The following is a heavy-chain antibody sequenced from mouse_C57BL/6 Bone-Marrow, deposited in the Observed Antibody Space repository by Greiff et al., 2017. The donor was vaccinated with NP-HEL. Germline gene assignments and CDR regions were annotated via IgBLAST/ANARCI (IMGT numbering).Heavy chain of an antibody. J-gene: IGHJ1*03. Sequence: VQLVESGPGLVQPSQSLSITCTVSGFSLTSYGVHWVRQSPGKGLEWLGVIWRGGSTDYNAAFMSRLSITKDNSKSQVFFKMNSLQADDTAIYYCAKVGVYGSSYWYFDVWGTGTTVTVSS. CDR3: AKVGVYGSSYWYFDV. D-gene: IGHD1-1*01. CDR1: GFSLTSYG. V-gene: IGHV2-5*01. CDR2: IWRGGST.